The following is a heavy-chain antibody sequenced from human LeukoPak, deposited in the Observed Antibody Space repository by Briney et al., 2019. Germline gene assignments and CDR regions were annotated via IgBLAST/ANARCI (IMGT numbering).Heavy chain of an antibody. CDR1: GFTFSDYY. D-gene: IGHD3-10*01. CDR3: ARDCRYPRGTSNWFDP. Sequence: GGSLRLSCAASGFTFSDYYMSWIRQAPGKGLEWVSYISSSGSTIYYADSVKGRFTISKDNAKNSLYLQMNSLRAEDTAVYYCARDCRYPRGTSNWFDPWGQGTLVTVSS. J-gene: IGHJ5*02. V-gene: IGHV3-11*01. CDR2: ISSSGSTI.